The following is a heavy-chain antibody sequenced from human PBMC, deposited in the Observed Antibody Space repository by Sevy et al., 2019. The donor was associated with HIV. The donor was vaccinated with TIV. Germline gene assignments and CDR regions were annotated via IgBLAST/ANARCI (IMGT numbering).Heavy chain of an antibody. Sequence: GGSLRLSCAASGFPFSSYAMNWVRQGPGKGLEWVSATGGRGGATYYADSVKGRFTISSDNSKNTLYLQMDSLRAEETAVYYCAQDVVAVVGDAFDVWGQGKMVTVSS. CDR1: GFPFSSYA. CDR3: AQDVVAVVGDAFDV. J-gene: IGHJ3*01. V-gene: IGHV3-23*01. CDR2: TGGRGGAT. D-gene: IGHD2-15*01.